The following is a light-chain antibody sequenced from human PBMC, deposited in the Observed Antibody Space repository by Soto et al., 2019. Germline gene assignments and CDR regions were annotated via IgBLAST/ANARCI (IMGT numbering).Light chain of an antibody. Sequence: QSVLTQPTSVSGSPGQSITVSCTGTSSDLGSYNLVSWYQQHPGKAPKLLLYEVNNRPSGASNRFSGSKSGITAYLTISGLQAEDDADYFCSSYSDSGTLALFGTGTKVTVL. CDR3: SSYSDSGTLAL. CDR2: EVN. V-gene: IGLV2-14*02. J-gene: IGLJ1*01. CDR1: SSDLGSYNL.